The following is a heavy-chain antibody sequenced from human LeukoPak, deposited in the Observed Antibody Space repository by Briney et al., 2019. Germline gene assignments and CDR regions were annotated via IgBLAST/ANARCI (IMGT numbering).Heavy chain of an antibody. CDR2: IYYSGST. D-gene: IGHD6-19*01. CDR3: ARQVAGTLDYYYYMDV. CDR1: GGSISSYY. J-gene: IGHJ6*03. Sequence: WETLSLTCTVSGGSISSYYWSWIRQPPGKGPEWIGYIYYSGSTNYNPSLKSRVTISVDMSKNQFSLKLSSVTAADTAVYYCARQVAGTLDYYYYMDVWGKGTTVTVSS. V-gene: IGHV4-59*08.